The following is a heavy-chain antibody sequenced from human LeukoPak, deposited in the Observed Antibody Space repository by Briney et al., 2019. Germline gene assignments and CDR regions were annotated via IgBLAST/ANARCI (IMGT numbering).Heavy chain of an antibody. Sequence: SETLSLTCTVSGGAISSSYWSWIRQPPGKGLEWIAYVYSSGSTNYNPSLKSRVTISVDTSKNQFSLKLSSVTAADTAVYYCASYGDGAFDYWGQGTLVTVSS. CDR1: GGAISSSY. D-gene: IGHD4-17*01. V-gene: IGHV4-59*01. J-gene: IGHJ4*02. CDR3: ASYGDGAFDY. CDR2: VYSSGST.